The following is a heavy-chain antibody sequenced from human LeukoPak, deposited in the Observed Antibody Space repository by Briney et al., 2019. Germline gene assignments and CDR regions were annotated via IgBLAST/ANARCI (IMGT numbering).Heavy chain of an antibody. D-gene: IGHD6-19*01. Sequence: GGSLRLSCAASGFTFSSYAMSWVRQAPGKGLEWVSAISGSGGSTYYADSVKGRFTISRDNAKNSLYLHMNSLRAEDTAVYYCARAHHSNGWFFDYWGQGTLVTVSS. V-gene: IGHV3-23*01. CDR2: ISGSGGST. CDR1: GFTFSSYA. CDR3: ARAHHSNGWFFDY. J-gene: IGHJ4*02.